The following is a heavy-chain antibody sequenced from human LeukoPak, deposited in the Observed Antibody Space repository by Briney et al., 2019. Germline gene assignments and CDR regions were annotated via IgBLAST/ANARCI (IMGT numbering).Heavy chain of an antibody. J-gene: IGHJ4*02. CDR3: ARDLGQNRGSFPMYYFDY. D-gene: IGHD1-26*01. Sequence: GASVKVSCKASGGTFSSYAISWVRQAPGQGLEWMGIINPSGGSTSYAQKFQGRVTMTRDTSTSTVYMELSSLRSEDTAVYYCARDLGQNRGSFPMYYFDYWGQGTLVTVSS. V-gene: IGHV1-46*01. CDR2: INPSGGST. CDR1: GGTFSSYA.